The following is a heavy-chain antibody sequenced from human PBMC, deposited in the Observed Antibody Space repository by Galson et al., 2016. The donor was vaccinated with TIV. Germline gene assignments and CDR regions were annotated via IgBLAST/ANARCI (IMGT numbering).Heavy chain of an antibody. CDR1: GFMFTSSA. V-gene: IGHV1-58*02. D-gene: IGHD1-26*01. Sequence: SVKVSCKASGFMFTSSAMQWVRQARGERLEWIGWIVVGSGDTDYAQKFQDRVTFIRDMSTRTVYMELRSLRSEDTAGYYCAAGHWYSGSSSQKRFYFDYCSQGTLVTVSS. J-gene: IGHJ4*02. CDR3: AAGHWYSGSSSQKRFYFDY. CDR2: IVVGSGDT.